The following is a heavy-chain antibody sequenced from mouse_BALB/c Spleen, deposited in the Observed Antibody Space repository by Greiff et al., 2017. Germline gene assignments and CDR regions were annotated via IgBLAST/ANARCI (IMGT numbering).Heavy chain of an antibody. Sequence: VQLQQSGAELVKPGASVKLSCTASGFNFKDSYMHWVKQSPEQGLEWIGRIDPANGNTKYDPKFQGKATITADTSSNTAYLQLSSLTSEDTAVYYCASSGSRPDYWGQGTTLTVSS. J-gene: IGHJ2*01. CDR1: GFNFKDSY. CDR2: IDPANGNT. CDR3: ASSGSRPDY. V-gene: IGHV14-3*02. D-gene: IGHD1-1*01.